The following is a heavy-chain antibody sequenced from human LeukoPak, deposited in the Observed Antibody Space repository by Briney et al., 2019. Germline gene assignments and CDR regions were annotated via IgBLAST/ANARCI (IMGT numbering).Heavy chain of an antibody. D-gene: IGHD1-26*01. CDR3: VKDPSGNYFYFDY. J-gene: IGHJ4*02. CDR2: ISGDGGRT. V-gene: IGHV3-64D*09. CDR1: GFTFSSFA. Sequence: PGGSLRLSCSASGFTFSSFAMFWVRQAPGKGLEYVSGISGDGGRTNYADSVKARFTTSRDNSKVTLYLQMTSLRPEDTAIYYCVKDPSGNYFYFDYWGQGTLVTVSS.